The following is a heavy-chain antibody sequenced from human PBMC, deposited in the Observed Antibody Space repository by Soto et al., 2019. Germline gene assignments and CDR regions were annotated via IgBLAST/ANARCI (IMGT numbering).Heavy chain of an antibody. V-gene: IGHV3-11*01. CDR3: ARVSPAPDY. Sequence: QVQLVESGGGLVKPGGSLRLSCAASGFTFSDYYMSWLRQAPGKGVEWVSYISTSGSTINYADSVKGRFTISGDNAKNSRSLRMNSLMAVDTAVYYCARVSPAPDYWGQGTLVTVSS. J-gene: IGHJ4*02. CDR2: ISTSGSTI. CDR1: GFTFSDYY.